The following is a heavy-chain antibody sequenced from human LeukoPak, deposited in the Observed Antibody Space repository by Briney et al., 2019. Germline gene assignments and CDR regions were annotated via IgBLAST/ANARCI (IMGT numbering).Heavy chain of an antibody. CDR3: ARAFYHSPTYDYSD. Sequence: GGSLRLSCAASGFTFSDHYMDWVRQAPGKGLEGVGRSRNKANSYTTQYAASVKGRFTISRDDSKNSLYLQMNSLKTEDTAVYYCARAFYHSPTYDYSDWGQGTLVTVSS. V-gene: IGHV3-72*01. J-gene: IGHJ4*02. D-gene: IGHD2/OR15-2a*01. CDR2: SRNKANSYTT. CDR1: GFTFSDHY.